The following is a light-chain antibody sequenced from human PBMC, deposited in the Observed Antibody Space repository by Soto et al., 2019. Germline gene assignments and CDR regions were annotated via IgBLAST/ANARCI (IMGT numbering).Light chain of an antibody. V-gene: IGLV1-40*01. CDR3: QSYDSSLSGSVV. CDR2: ANT. Sequence: QSVLTQPPSVSGAPGQRVTISCTGSNSNIGAGYDVHWYQQLPGTAPKLLIYANTNRPSGVPDRFSGSKSGTSASLAITGLQAEDEADYNCQSYDSSLSGSVVFGGGTKVTVL. J-gene: IGLJ2*01. CDR1: NSNIGAGYD.